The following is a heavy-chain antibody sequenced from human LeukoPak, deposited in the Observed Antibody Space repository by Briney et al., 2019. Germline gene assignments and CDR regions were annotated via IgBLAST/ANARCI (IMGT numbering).Heavy chain of an antibody. J-gene: IGHJ4*02. CDR3: AKGGMVNPTPSDY. D-gene: IGHD3-16*01. CDR1: GFTFSSYA. Sequence: PGGSLRLSCAASGFTFSSYAMSWVRQAPGKGLEWVSYISSSGSTIYYADSVKGRFTISRDNAKNSLYLQMNSLRAEDTAVYYCAKGGMVNPTPSDYWGQGTLVTVSS. CDR2: ISSSGSTI. V-gene: IGHV3-48*04.